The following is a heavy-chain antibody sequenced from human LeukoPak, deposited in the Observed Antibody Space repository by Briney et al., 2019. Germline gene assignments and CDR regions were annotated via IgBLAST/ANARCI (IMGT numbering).Heavy chain of an antibody. CDR1: GSSISSVNW. CDR3: ARGAGTWDGYFDY. CDR2: IYHTGKI. Sequence: PSETLSLTCAVSGSSISSVNWLRWVRQSPGKGLEWIGDIYHTGKIKYNASLESRLTMSVDKANNQSSLRLTSVTATDTAIYYCARGAGTWDGYFDYWGRGMLVTVSS. V-gene: IGHV4-4*02. J-gene: IGHJ4*02. D-gene: IGHD1-26*01.